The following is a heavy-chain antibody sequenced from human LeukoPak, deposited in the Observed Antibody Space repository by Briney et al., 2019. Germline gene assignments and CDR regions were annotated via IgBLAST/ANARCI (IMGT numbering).Heavy chain of an antibody. CDR1: GFTFDDYG. CDR2: INWNGGST. V-gene: IGHV3-20*04. J-gene: IGHJ4*02. CDR3: ARVLSGSYYGY. D-gene: IGHD1-26*01. Sequence: GGSLRLSCAASGFTFDDYGMSWVRQAPGKGLEWVSGINWNGGSTGYADSVKGRFTISRDNAKNSLYLQMNSLRAEDTALCYCARVLSGSYYGYWGQGTLVTVSS.